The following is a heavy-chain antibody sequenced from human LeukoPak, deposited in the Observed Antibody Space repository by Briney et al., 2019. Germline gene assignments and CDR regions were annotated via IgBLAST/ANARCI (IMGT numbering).Heavy chain of an antibody. CDR3: ASHYCGTSSCYLYFEY. CDR1: GFTFSSCA. CDR2: ISGSGGST. V-gene: IGHV3-23*01. D-gene: IGHD2-2*01. J-gene: IGHJ4*02. Sequence: PGGSLRLSCAASGFTFSSCAMSWVRQAPGKGLEWVSAISGSGGSTYYADSVKGRFIISRDNSKNTLSLQMNDLRAEDTALYYCASHYCGTSSCYLYFEYWGQGTLVTVSS.